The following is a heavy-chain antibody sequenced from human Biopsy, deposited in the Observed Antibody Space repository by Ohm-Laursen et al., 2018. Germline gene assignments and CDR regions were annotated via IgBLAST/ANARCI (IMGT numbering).Heavy chain of an antibody. D-gene: IGHD1/OR15-1a*01. J-gene: IGHJ5*02. Sequence: VKISCNASGGTFSSSAITWVRQAPGQGPEWMGGIIGIFRTAHYAQKFQGRVTITADEFMSTAYMELSSLRSEDTAVYYCARGGGYNWNNGWFDPWGQGTPVTVSS. V-gene: IGHV1-69*13. CDR2: IIGIFRTA. CDR3: ARGGGYNWNNGWFDP. CDR1: GGTFSSSA.